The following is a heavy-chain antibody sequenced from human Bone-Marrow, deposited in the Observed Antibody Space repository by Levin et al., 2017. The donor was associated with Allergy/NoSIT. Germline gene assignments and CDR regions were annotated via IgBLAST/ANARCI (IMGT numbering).Heavy chain of an antibody. V-gene: IGHV3-23*01. CDR2: ISGSGGRA. CDR1: GLSFSTYA. Sequence: LTCVASGLSFSTYAMSWVRQAPGKGLEWVSSISGSGGRAYYPDSVKGRFTISRDNPKNTLLLQMDSLRAEDTAIYYCARIAESTAYYFVEGNWFDPWGQGTLVTVSS. J-gene: IGHJ5*02. D-gene: IGHD3-22*01. CDR3: ARIAESTAYYFVEGNWFDP.